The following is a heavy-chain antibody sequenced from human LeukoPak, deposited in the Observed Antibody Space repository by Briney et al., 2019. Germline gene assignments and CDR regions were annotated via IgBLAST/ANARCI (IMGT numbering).Heavy chain of an antibody. CDR3: VRALMGPSDH. V-gene: IGHV3-74*01. Sequence: GGSLRLSCAASGFTFSRDWMQWVRQARGEGRGCVSRMNSDGSTTNYADSVEGRFTISRDHAKNTLYLQMNSLRAEDTAVYSCVRALMGPSDHWGQGSLVTVSS. D-gene: IGHD3-16*01. J-gene: IGHJ4*02. CDR1: GFTFSRDW. CDR2: MNSDGSTT.